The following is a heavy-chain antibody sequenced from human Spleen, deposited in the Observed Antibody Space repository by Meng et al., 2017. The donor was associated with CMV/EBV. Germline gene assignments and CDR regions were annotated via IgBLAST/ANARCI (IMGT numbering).Heavy chain of an antibody. J-gene: IGHJ6*02. CDR3: AKDRSVGDFWSGYPHEFYGMDV. Sequence: GESLKISCAASGFTFSSYAMSWVRQAPGKGLEWVSVIYSGGSSTYYADSVKGRFTISRDNSKNTLYLQMNSLRVEDTAVYYCAKDRSVGDFWSGYPHEFYGMDVWGQGTTVTVSS. CDR1: GFTFSSYA. D-gene: IGHD3-3*01. V-gene: IGHV3-23*03. CDR2: IYSGGSST.